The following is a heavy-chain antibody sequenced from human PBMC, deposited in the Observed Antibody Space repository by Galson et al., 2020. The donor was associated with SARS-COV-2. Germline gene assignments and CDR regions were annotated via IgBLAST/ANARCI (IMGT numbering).Heavy chain of an antibody. Sequence: GGSLRLSCVASGFTFSSYSMIWVRQAPGKGLEWVSSIPIPSGRIYYPDSVKGRFTISRDNAKNSLYLQMDSLRAEDTAVYYCVREDRSSNYYGLDVWGQGTTVTVSS. CDR2: IPIPSGRI. D-gene: IGHD4-4*01. J-gene: IGHJ6*02. CDR3: VREDRSSNYYGLDV. CDR1: GFTFSSYS. V-gene: IGHV3-21*06.